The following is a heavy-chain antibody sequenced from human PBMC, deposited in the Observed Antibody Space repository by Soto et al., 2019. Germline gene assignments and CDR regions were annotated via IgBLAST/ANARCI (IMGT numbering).Heavy chain of an antibody. D-gene: IGHD2-8*01. CDR2: MSGSADST. V-gene: IGHV3-23*01. CDR3: AKKRGAMIYAISVYGMDV. Sequence: EVQLLESGGGFIHPGGSLRLSCAASGFSFSSFAMNWVRQAPGKGLDWVSIMSGSADSTFYADSVKDRFTISRENSKSTVYLHINSPKAEQTAVYYYAKKRGAMIYAISVYGMDVWGQGTTDTDSS. J-gene: IGHJ6*01. CDR1: GFSFSSFA.